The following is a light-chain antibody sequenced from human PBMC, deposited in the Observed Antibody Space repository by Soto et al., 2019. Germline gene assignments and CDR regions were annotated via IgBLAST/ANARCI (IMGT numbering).Light chain of an antibody. CDR3: ASWDDSLNGPV. Sequence: QSALTQPPSVSGTPGQRVTISCSGSSSNVGGNPVNWYQHVPTTAPKLLIYTNTQRPSGVPDRFSGSKSGTSASLAISGLQSEDEADYYCASWDDSLNGPVFGTGTKVTVL. J-gene: IGLJ1*01. V-gene: IGLV1-44*01. CDR2: TNT. CDR1: SSNVGGNP.